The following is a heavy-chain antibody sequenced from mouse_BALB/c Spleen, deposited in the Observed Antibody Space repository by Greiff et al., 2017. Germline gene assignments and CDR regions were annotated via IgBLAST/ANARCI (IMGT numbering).Heavy chain of an antibody. CDR3: ARRDYYGSYAMDY. CDR1: GFTFSSFG. J-gene: IGHJ4*01. D-gene: IGHD1-1*01. V-gene: IGHV5-17*02. Sequence: DVKLVESGGGLVQPGGSRKLSCAASGFTFSSFGMHWVRQAPEKGLEWVAYISSGSSTIYYADTVKGRFTISRDNPKNTLFLQMTSLRSEDTAMYYCARRDYYGSYAMDYWGQGTSVTVSS. CDR2: ISSGSSTI.